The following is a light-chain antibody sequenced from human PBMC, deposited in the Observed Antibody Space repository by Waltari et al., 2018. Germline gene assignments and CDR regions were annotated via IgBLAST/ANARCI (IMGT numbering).Light chain of an antibody. V-gene: IGLV1-47*01. CDR2: RNN. J-gene: IGLJ1*01. CDR3: ASWDDSHYV. CDR1: NSNLGSTS. Sequence: QSVLTQPPSASETPGQRVTISCSGSNSNLGSTSLYWYQQLPGTAPKLLIYRNNQRPSGVPDRFSASKSGTSASLAIDGLRSEDEAVYYCASWDDSHYVFGPGTQVTVL.